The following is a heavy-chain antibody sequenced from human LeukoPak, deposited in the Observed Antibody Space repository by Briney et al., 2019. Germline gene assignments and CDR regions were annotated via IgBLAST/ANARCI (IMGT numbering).Heavy chain of an antibody. CDR2: IDPNDVST. V-gene: IGHV1-46*01. Sequence: ASVKVSCKASGYSLTRYHMSWVRQAPGQGPEWMGIIDPNDVSTSYVQKFQGRVTMTRDTSTGTFYMELSSLRSEDTAVYYCARMTTGVLDYWGQGTLVTVSS. J-gene: IGHJ4*02. CDR1: GYSLTRYH. CDR3: ARMTTGVLDY. D-gene: IGHD1-1*01.